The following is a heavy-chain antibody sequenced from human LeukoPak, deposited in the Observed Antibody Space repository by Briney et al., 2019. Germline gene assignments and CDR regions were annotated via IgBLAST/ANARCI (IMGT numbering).Heavy chain of an antibody. CDR1: GGSFSGYY. CDR3: ASRRRYCSGGSCYSRGHRGFDY. Sequence: SETLSLTCAVYGGSFSGYYWSCIRQPPGKGLGWSGEINHSVSTNYNPSLKSRVTISVDTSKNQFYLKLSSVTAADTAVYYCASRRRYCSGGSCYSRGHRGFDYWGQGTLVTVSS. J-gene: IGHJ4*02. D-gene: IGHD2-15*01. CDR2: INHSVST. V-gene: IGHV4-34*01.